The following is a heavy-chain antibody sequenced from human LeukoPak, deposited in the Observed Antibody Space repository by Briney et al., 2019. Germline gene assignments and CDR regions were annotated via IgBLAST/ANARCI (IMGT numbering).Heavy chain of an antibody. V-gene: IGHV1-69*13. Sequence: SVKVSCKASGGTFSSYAISWVRQAPGQGLEWMGGIIPIFGTANYAQKFQGRVTITADESTSTAYMELSSLRSEDTAVYYCARSVEGYCRGGSCYYYSYYMDVWGKGTTVTVSS. CDR3: ARSVEGYCRGGSCYYYSYYMDV. J-gene: IGHJ6*03. CDR2: IIPIFGTA. CDR1: GGTFSSYA. D-gene: IGHD2-15*01.